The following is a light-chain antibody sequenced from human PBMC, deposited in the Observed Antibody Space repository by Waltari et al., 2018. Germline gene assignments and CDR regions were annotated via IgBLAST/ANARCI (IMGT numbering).Light chain of an antibody. Sequence: QSALTQPRSVSGSPGQSVTISCTGTSSDVGANNFVSWYQHPPDKAPKPIIYDINKRPAGVPDRFSGSKSGNTASLTISGLQAEDEADYYCCSCVGRNIYWVFGGGTKLTVL. V-gene: IGLV2-11*01. CDR2: DIN. CDR1: SSDVGANNF. CDR3: CSCVGRNIYWV. J-gene: IGLJ3*02.